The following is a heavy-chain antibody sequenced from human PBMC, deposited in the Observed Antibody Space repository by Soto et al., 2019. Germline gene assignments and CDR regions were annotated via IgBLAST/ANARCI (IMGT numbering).Heavy chain of an antibody. D-gene: IGHD3-10*01. Sequence: SETLSLTCTDSAGSISSSSYYWGWIRQPPGNGLEWIGSIYYSGSTYYTTSLKSRVTISVDTSKNQFFLKLSSVTAADTAVYYCARATYYYGSGSYYYFDYWGQGTLVTVSS. CDR1: AGSISSSSYY. J-gene: IGHJ4*02. CDR2: IYYSGST. CDR3: ARATYYYGSGSYYYFDY. V-gene: IGHV4-39*01.